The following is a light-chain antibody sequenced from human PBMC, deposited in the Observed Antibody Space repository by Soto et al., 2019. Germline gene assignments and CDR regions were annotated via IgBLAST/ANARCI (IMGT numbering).Light chain of an antibody. J-gene: IGKJ1*01. Sequence: EIVLTQSPGTLSLSPGERATLSCRASQSVINNYLAWYQQKAGQAPRLLIYDASSRATGIPDRFSGSGSGTDFTLTISRLEPEDFAVYYCQQYGSSPWTFGQGTKVDIK. CDR2: DAS. CDR1: QSVINNY. CDR3: QQYGSSPWT. V-gene: IGKV3-20*01.